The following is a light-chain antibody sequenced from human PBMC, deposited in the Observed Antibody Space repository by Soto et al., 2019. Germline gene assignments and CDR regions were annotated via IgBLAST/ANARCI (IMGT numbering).Light chain of an antibody. Sequence: EIVMTQSPATLSVSPGERVTLSCRASQSVSSKLAWHQQKAGQAPRLLIYGASTRATGIPARFSGSGSGTDFTLTLSSLQSEDFAVYYCQQYNRWPPTFGQGTKVEIK. J-gene: IGKJ1*01. V-gene: IGKV3-15*01. CDR1: QSVSSK. CDR3: QQYNRWPPT. CDR2: GAS.